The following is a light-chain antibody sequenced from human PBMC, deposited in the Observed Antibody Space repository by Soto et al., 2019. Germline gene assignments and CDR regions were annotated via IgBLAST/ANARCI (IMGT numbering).Light chain of an antibody. CDR3: QYYNHLVGT. V-gene: IGKV3-15*01. CDR2: GAS. J-gene: IGKJ4*01. CDR1: QTISSN. Sequence: EVVMTQSPATLSVSPGERATLSCRANQTISSNLAWYQQKPGQAPRLLIYGASTRATGIPARFSGSGSGTEFTLTISSLQSEDFTVYYCQYYNHLVGTFGGGTKVEIK.